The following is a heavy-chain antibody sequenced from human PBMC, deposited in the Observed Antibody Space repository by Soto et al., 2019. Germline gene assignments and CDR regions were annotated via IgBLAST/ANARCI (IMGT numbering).Heavy chain of an antibody. V-gene: IGHV3-64*02. Sequence: SCAASGFTFSSYAMHWVRQAPGKGLEYVSAISSNGGSTYYADSVKGRFTISRDNSKNTLYLQMGSLRAEDMAVYYCARGPAGIISWFDPWGQGTLVTDSS. CDR2: ISSNGGST. CDR3: ARGPAGIISWFDP. D-gene: IGHD3-10*01. J-gene: IGHJ5*02. CDR1: GFTFSSYA.